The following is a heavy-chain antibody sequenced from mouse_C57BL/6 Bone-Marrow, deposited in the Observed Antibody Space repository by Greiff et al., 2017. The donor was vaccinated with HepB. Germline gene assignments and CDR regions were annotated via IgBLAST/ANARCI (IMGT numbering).Heavy chain of an antibody. J-gene: IGHJ3*01. CDR1: GYTFTDYY. CDR3: ARPFHYYGSSYPSFAY. CDR2: INPNNGGT. Sequence: EVQLQQSGPELVKPGASVKISCKASGYTFTDYYMNWVKQSHGKSLEWIGDINPNNGGTSYNQKFKGKATLTVDKSSSTAYMELRSLTSEDSAVYYCARPFHYYGSSYPSFAYWGQGTLVTVSA. D-gene: IGHD1-1*01. V-gene: IGHV1-26*01.